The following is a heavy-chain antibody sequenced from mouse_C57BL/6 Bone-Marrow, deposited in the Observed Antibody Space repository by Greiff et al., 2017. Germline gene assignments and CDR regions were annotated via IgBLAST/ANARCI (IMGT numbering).Heavy chain of an antibody. D-gene: IGHD2-1*01. CDR1: GYTFTSYG. Sequence: VQLQQSGAELARPGASVKLSCKASGYTFTSYGISWVKQRTGQGLEWIGEIYPRSGNTYYNEKIKGKATLTADKSSSTAYMELRSLTSEDSAVYFCARLRYGNYEFAYWGQGTLVTVSA. V-gene: IGHV1-81*01. CDR2: IYPRSGNT. J-gene: IGHJ3*01. CDR3: ARLRYGNYEFAY.